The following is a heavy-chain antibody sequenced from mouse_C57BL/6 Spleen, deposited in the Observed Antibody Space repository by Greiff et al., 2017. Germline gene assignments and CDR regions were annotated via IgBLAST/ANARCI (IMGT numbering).Heavy chain of an antibody. D-gene: IGHD1-1*01. CDR3: ASDYYDCAMDY. J-gene: IGHJ4*01. CDR2: IDPANGST. Sequence: EVQLQQSVAELVRPGASVKLSCTASGYTIKNTSMHWVKQRPERGLEWIGRIDPANGSTKYAPKFQGKATITADTSSNTAYLQLSSLTSEDTAIYYSASDYYDCAMDYWGQGTSVTVSS. V-gene: IGHV14-3*01. CDR1: GYTIKNTS.